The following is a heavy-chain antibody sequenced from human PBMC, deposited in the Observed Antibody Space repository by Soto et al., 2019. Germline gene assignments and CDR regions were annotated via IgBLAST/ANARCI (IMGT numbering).Heavy chain of an antibody. Sequence: QVQLVESGGGVVQPGRSLRLSCAASGFTFSSYGMHWVRQAPGKGLEWVAVITYDGSNKYYADSVKGRFTISRDSSKNTMYMQMNSLRAEYKSVYYCPISVRVYCYGDIDYWGQGTLVTVSS. CDR3: PISVRVYCYGDIDY. V-gene: IGHV3-30*03. CDR1: GFTFSSYG. D-gene: IGHD5-18*01. CDR2: ITYDGSNK. J-gene: IGHJ4*02.